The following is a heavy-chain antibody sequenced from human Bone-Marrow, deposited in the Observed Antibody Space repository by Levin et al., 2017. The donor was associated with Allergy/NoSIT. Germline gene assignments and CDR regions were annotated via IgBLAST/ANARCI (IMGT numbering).Heavy chain of an antibody. J-gene: IGHJ6*02. CDR1: GDSISSYY. CDR2: VYNSGST. D-gene: IGHD2-15*01. Sequence: SETLSLTCTVSGDSISSYYWSWIRQPPGKGLEWIGYVYNSGSTNYNPSLKSRVTISVDTSKNQFSLKLSSVTAADTAVYSGARRFCSGGTCYSGSNGMDVWGQGTTVTVSS. V-gene: IGHV4-59*08. CDR3: ARRFCSGGTCYSGSNGMDV.